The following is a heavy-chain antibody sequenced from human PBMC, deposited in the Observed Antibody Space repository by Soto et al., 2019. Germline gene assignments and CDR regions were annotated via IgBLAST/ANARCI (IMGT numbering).Heavy chain of an antibody. CDR2: IRVTGGGT. D-gene: IGHD3-10*01. Sequence: EVQLLESGGGLVLPGGSLRLSCAASGFTFSNYAMSWVRQAPGKGLEWVSAIRVTGGGTYYADSVKGRFTISRDNSKNTVYLQMNSLRAEDTVVYYCAKSFQVGPGYYYAMDVWGQGTTVTVSS. V-gene: IGHV3-23*01. CDR1: GFTFSNYA. CDR3: AKSFQVGPGYYYAMDV. J-gene: IGHJ6*02.